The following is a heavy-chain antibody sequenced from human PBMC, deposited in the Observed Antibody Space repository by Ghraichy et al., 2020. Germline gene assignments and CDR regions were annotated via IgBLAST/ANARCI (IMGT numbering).Heavy chain of an antibody. J-gene: IGHJ4*02. V-gene: IGHV3-7*03. CDR1: GLTFRNYW. CDR2: IKQDGSET. D-gene: IGHD6-19*01. Sequence: GEYLNISCASSGLTFRNYWMNWVRQAPGKGPEWVAIIKQDGSETYYVDSVKGRFTISRDNAKESVYLQMSNLRVEDTAIYYCVAGRGWLFDFWGQGTLVTVSS. CDR3: VAGRGWLFDF.